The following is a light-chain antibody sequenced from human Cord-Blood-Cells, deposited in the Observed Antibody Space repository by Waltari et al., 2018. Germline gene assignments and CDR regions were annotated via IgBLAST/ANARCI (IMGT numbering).Light chain of an antibody. CDR3: QQYYSTPWT. CDR1: QSVLYSSNNKNY. Sequence: DIVMTQSPDSLAVSLGARATIKCKSSQSVLYSSNNKNYLAWYQQKPGQPPKLLIYWASTRESGVPDRFSGSGSGTDFTLTISSLQAEDVAVYYCQQYYSTPWTFGQGTKVEIK. J-gene: IGKJ1*01. V-gene: IGKV4-1*01. CDR2: WAS.